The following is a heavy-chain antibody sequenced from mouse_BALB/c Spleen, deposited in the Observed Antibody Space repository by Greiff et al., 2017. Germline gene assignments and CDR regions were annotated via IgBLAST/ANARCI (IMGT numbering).Heavy chain of an antibody. D-gene: IGHD2-1*01. Sequence: EVQLQQSGPGLVKPSQSLSLTCTVTGYSITSDYAWNWIRQFPGNKLEWMGYISYSGSTSYNPSLKSRISITRDTSKNQFFLQLNSVTTEDTATYYCARQRVTTLFDYWGQGTTLTVSS. V-gene: IGHV3-2*02. CDR1: GYSITSDYA. CDR3: ARQRVTTLFDY. CDR2: ISYSGST. J-gene: IGHJ2*01.